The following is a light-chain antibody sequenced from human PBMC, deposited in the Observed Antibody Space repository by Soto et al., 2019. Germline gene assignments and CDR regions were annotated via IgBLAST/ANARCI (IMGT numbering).Light chain of an antibody. J-gene: IGLJ1*01. V-gene: IGLV2-18*01. CDR2: EVS. Sequence: QSVLTQPPSVSGSPGQSVTISCTGTSSDVGIYNRVSWYQQPPGTAPKLMIYEVSNRPSGVPDRFSGSKSGNTASLTISGLQDEDEADYYCSLYTSSNTFVFGTGTKVTVL. CDR3: SLYTSSNTFV. CDR1: SSDVGIYNR.